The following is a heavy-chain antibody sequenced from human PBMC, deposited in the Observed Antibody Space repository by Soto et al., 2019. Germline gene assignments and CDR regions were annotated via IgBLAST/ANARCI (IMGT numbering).Heavy chain of an antibody. J-gene: IGHJ6*03. Sequence: ASVKVSCKTSGYTFTGFDISWVRQAPGQGLEWMGWISAYNGNTNYAQKLQGRVTMTTDTSTSTAYMELRSLRSDDTAVYYCARAVSHFYSYNYMDVWGKGTTVTVSS. CDR1: GYTFTGFD. CDR2: ISAYNGNT. D-gene: IGHD3-3*02. CDR3: ARAVSHFYSYNYMDV. V-gene: IGHV1-18*01.